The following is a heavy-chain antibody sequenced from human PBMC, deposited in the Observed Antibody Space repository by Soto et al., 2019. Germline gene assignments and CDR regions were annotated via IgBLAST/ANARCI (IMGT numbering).Heavy chain of an antibody. Sequence: QVQLVESGVGVVQPGRSLRLSCAASGFTFSSYGMHWVRQAPCKGLEWVAVIWYDGSNKYYADSVKGRFTISRDNSKNTLYLQMNILRAEDTAVYYCARVRSDGYSEGYFDYWGQGTLVTVSS. V-gene: IGHV3-33*01. CDR3: ARVRSDGYSEGYFDY. CDR2: IWYDGSNK. D-gene: IGHD2-15*01. CDR1: GFTFSSYG. J-gene: IGHJ4*02.